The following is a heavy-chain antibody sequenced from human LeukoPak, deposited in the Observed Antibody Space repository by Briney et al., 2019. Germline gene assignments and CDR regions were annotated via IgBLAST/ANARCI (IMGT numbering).Heavy chain of an antibody. CDR2: ISYDGSNK. D-gene: IGHD3-16*02. CDR3: ASLNGGVIARDAFDI. V-gene: IGHV3-30-3*01. CDR1: GFTFSSYA. J-gene: IGHJ3*02. Sequence: GRSLRLSCAASGFTFSSYAMYWVRQAPGKGLEWVAVISYDGSNKYYADSVKGRFTISRDNSKNTLYLQMNNLRAEDTAVYYCASLNGGVIARDAFDIWGQGTMVTVSS.